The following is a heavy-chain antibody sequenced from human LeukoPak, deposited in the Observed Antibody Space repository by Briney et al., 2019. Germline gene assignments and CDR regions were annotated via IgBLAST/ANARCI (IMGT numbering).Heavy chain of an antibody. CDR3: AREDSSGWKWWLYYYMDV. CDR2: INPNSGGT. V-gene: IGHV1-2*02. J-gene: IGHJ6*03. CDR1: GYTFTGYY. Sequence: GASVKVSCKASGYTFTGYYMHWVRQAPGQGLEWMGWINPNSGGTNYAQKFQGRVTMTRDTSISTAYMELSRLRSDDTAVYYCAREDSSGWKWWLYYYMDVWGKGTTVTISS. D-gene: IGHD6-19*01.